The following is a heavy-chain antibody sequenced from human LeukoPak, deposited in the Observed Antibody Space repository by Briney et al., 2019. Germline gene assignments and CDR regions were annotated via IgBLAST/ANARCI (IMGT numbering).Heavy chain of an antibody. CDR3: ARDYHGLDY. CDR1: GFTFRNFG. CDR2: IWYDGNNK. Sequence: GRSLRLSCAASGFTFRNFGMHWVRQAPGKGLEWVAVIWYDGNNKYYADSVKGRFTISRDNSKNTLYLQMKSLRAEDTAVYYCARDYHGLDYWGRGTLVTVSS. D-gene: IGHD2-2*01. V-gene: IGHV3-33*01. J-gene: IGHJ4*02.